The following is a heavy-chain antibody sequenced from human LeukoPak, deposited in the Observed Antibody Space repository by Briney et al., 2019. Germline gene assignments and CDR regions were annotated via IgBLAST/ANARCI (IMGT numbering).Heavy chain of an antibody. V-gene: IGHV5-51*01. CDR2: TYPGDSDT. D-gene: IGHD2-21*02. J-gene: IGHJ2*01. Sequence: GESLKISCKGSEYSFTNYWIGWVRQMPGKGLEWMGITYPGDSDTKYSPSFQGQVTISADKSISTAYLQWHSLKASDTAMYYCARSVCGGDCYSEDWYFDLWGRGTLVTVSS. CDR1: EYSFTNYW. CDR3: ARSVCGGDCYSEDWYFDL.